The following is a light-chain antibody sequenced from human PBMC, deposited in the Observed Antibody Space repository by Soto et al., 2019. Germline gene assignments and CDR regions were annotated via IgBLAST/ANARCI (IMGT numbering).Light chain of an antibody. V-gene: IGLV2-23*02. CDR1: SINVGKYNL. CDR3: CSYAHGNIPVV. J-gene: IGLJ2*01. Sequence: QSALTQPASVSGSPGQSVTISCTGTSINVGKYNLVSWYQQHPGKAPTLIIYEVTQRPSGVSSRFSGSKSGNTASLTISGLQAEDEADYHCCSYAHGNIPVVFGGGTKVTVL. CDR2: EVT.